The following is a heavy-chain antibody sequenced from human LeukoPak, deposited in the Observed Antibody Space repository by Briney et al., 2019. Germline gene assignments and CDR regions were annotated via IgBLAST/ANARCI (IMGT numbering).Heavy chain of an antibody. V-gene: IGHV3-30-3*01. D-gene: IGHD2-2*01. CDR1: GFIFSSYA. CDR3: AREAGYCSSTDCHPFDY. CDR2: MSSDGYNK. J-gene: IGHJ4*02. Sequence: GRSLRLSCAASGFIFSSYAMHWVRQAPGKGLEWVAGMSSDGYNKDYAGSVKGRFTISRDNSKNTLYLQMNSLRAEDTAVYYCAREAGYCSSTDCHPFDYWGQGTLVTVSS.